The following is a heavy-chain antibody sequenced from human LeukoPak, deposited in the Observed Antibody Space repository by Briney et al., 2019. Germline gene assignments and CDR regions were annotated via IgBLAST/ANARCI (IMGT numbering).Heavy chain of an antibody. J-gene: IGHJ3*01. CDR2: ISAYNGNT. CDR3: ARVSLSYYYDSSGYL. Sequence: ASVKVSCKASGYTFTSYGISWVRQAPGQGLEWMGWISAYNGNTNYAQKLQGRVTMTTDTSTSTAYMELRSLRSDDTAVYYCARVSLSYYYDSSGYLWGQGTMVIVSS. CDR1: GYTFTSYG. V-gene: IGHV1-18*01. D-gene: IGHD3-22*01.